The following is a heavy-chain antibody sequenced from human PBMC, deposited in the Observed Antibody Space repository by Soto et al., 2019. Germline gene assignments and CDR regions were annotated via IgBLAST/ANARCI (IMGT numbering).Heavy chain of an antibody. J-gene: IGHJ6*02. V-gene: IGHV3-30*18. Sequence: GGSLRLSCAASGFTFSSYGMHWVRQAPGKGLEWVAVISYDGSNKYYADSVKGRFTISRDNSKNTLYLQMNSLRAEDTAVYYCAKDPAYYGSGSYRATINYGMDVWGQGTMVTVSS. D-gene: IGHD3-10*01. CDR2: ISYDGSNK. CDR3: AKDPAYYGSGSYRATINYGMDV. CDR1: GFTFSSYG.